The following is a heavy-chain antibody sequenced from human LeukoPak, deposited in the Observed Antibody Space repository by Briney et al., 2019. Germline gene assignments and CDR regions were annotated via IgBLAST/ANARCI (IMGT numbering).Heavy chain of an antibody. Sequence: SVKVSCKASGGTFSSYAISWVRQAPGQGLEWVGGIIPTFGMPSYAPNFQGRVTISTDESASTAYMELSSLRSEDTALYYCAREDYSNYNFDYWGQGTLVTVSS. CDR2: IIPTFGMP. V-gene: IGHV1-69*05. CDR3: AREDYSNYNFDY. CDR1: GGTFSSYA. D-gene: IGHD4-11*01. J-gene: IGHJ4*02.